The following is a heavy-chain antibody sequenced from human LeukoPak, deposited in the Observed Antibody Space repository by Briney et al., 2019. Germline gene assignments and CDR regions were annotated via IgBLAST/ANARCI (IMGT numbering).Heavy chain of an antibody. CDR1: GFTFSSYA. J-gene: IGHJ4*02. V-gene: IGHV3-23*01. CDR3: TTNYYDSSGYSFDY. D-gene: IGHD3-22*01. CDR2: ISGSGGST. Sequence: GGSLRLSCAASGFTFSSYAMSWVRQAPGKGLEWVSAISGSGGSTYYADSVKGRFTISRDNSKNTLYLQMNSLKTDDTAVYYCTTNYYDSSGYSFDYWGQGTLVTVSS.